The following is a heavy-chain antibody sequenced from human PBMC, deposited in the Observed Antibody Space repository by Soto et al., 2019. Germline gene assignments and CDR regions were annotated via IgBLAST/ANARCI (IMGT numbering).Heavy chain of an antibody. CDR3: ARDGKGAAYTFGPYYFDS. Sequence: GGSLRLSCAASRFTIRSYAMSWVRQSPGKRQEWVPGISDSDGGTYYADSVKGRFTISRDNGMQSLFLHMNSLRDEDTAVYYCARDGKGAAYTFGPYYFDSWGQGALVTVSS. D-gene: IGHD1-1*01. CDR1: RFTIRSYA. V-gene: IGHV3-23*01. J-gene: IGHJ4*02. CDR2: ISDSDGGT.